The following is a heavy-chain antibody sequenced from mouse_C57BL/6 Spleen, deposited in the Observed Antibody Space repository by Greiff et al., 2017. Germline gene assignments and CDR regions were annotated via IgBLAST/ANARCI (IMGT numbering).Heavy chain of an antibody. J-gene: IGHJ2*01. D-gene: IGHD1-1*01. CDR1: GYAFTNYM. V-gene: IGHV1-54*01. CDR2: INPGSGAT. CDR3: ARVGAIYYYGSSY. Sequence: VKLVESGAELVRPGTSVKVSCKASGYAFTNYMIEWVKQRPGQGLEWIGVINPGSGATNYNEKFKGKATLTADNPSSTAYKQLRSLTSEEYAVYFCARVGAIYYYGSSYWGQGTTLTVSS.